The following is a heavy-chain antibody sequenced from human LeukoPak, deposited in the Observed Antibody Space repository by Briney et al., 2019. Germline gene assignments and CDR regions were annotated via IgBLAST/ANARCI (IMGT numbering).Heavy chain of an antibody. Sequence: ASVKVSCKVSGYTLTELSMHWVRQAPGKGLEWMGGFDPEDGETIYAQKFQGRVTMTEDTSTDTAYMELSSLRSEDTAVYYCATGQSKGYSGSYYRHDYWGQGTLVTVSS. D-gene: IGHD1-26*01. CDR1: GYTLTELS. CDR2: FDPEDGET. CDR3: ATGQSKGYSGSYYRHDY. J-gene: IGHJ4*02. V-gene: IGHV1-24*01.